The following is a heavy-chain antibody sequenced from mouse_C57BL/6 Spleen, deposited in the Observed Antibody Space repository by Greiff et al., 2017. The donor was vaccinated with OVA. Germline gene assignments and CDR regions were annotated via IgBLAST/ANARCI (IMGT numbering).Heavy chain of an antibody. V-gene: IGHV1-72*01. CDR2: IDPNSGGT. J-gene: IGHJ4*01. CDR1: GYTFTSYW. CDR3: AREDGYYGYYAMDY. Sequence: QVQLQQPGAELVKPGASVKLSCKASGYTFTSYWMHWVKQRPGRGLERIGRIDPNSGGTKYNEKFKSKATLTVDKPSSTAYMQLSSLTSEDSAVYYCAREDGYYGYYAMDYWGQGTSVTVSS. D-gene: IGHD2-3*01.